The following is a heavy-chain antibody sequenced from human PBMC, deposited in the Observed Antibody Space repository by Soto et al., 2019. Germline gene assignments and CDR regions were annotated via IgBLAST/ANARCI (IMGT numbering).Heavy chain of an antibody. D-gene: IGHD4-4*01. Sequence: SETLSLTCTVSGGSISSYYWSWIRQPPGKGLEWIGYIYYSGSTNYNPSLKSRVTISVDTSKNQFSLKLSSVTTADTAVYYCARHIGHDYGNGFAPSGKGTLVTVSS. CDR3: ARHIGHDYGNGFAP. V-gene: IGHV4-59*08. CDR2: IYYSGST. J-gene: IGHJ5*02. CDR1: GGSISSYY.